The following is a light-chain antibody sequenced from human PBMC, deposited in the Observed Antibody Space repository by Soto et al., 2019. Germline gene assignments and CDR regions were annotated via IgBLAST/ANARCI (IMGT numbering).Light chain of an antibody. V-gene: IGLV2-23*02. CDR2: EDH. CDR1: NSDVGTYNL. CDR3: CSYAGRSTFPDV. Sequence: QSALAQPASVSGSPGQSITISCTGDNSDVGTYNLVSWYQHRPGKAPKLIIYEDHKRPSDISDRFSGCKSDNTASLTISGLQGEDEADYFCCSYAGRSTFPDVFGTGTKLTVL. J-gene: IGLJ1*01.